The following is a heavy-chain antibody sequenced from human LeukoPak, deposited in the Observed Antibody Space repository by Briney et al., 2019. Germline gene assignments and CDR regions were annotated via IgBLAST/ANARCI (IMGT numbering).Heavy chain of an antibody. J-gene: IGHJ4*02. CDR2: ISSSSSYI. D-gene: IGHD3-10*01. Sequence: GSLRLSCAASGFTFSSYSMNWVRQAPGKGLEWVSSISSSSSYIYYADSVKGRFTISRDNAANSLYLQMNSLRAEGMAVYYCARGRGSGSYYMDLDYWGQGTLVTVSS. CDR1: GFTFSSYS. V-gene: IGHV3-21*01. CDR3: ARGRGSGSYYMDLDY.